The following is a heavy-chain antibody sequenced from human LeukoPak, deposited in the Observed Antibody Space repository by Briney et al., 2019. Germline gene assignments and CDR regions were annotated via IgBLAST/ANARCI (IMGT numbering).Heavy chain of an antibody. CDR3: AGAPAGSLNWLSPLDY. V-gene: IGHV4-61*02. CDR1: GGSISSSSYY. CDR2: IYASGST. J-gene: IGHJ4*02. Sequence: SETLSLTCTVSGGSISSSSYYWGWVRQPAGKGLEWIGRIYASGSTNYNPSLKSRVTISLDTSKNQLSLKPASVTAADTAVYYCAGAPAGSLNWLSPLDYWGQGTLVTVSS. D-gene: IGHD2-2*01.